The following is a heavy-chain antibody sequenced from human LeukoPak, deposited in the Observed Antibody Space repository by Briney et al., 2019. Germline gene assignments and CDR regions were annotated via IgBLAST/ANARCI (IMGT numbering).Heavy chain of an antibody. V-gene: IGHV4-39*02. CDR3: ARRPYYDTTGQLN. J-gene: IGHJ4*01. D-gene: IGHD3-22*01. CDR1: GGFFSACYYY. CDR2: IYYSGKT. Sequence: SETLSLTCTVSGGFFSACYYYWGWIPQSPGKGLEWFGEIYYSGKTYYNPSRKGRLNILINTYNNLFSLSSHLMTHTVTAISSGARRPYYDTTGQLNWGPGTLGTVSS.